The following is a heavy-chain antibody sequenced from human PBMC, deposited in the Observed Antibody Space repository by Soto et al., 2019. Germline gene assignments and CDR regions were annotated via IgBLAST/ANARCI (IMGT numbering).Heavy chain of an antibody. CDR3: AREHDFXXXXSFDY. CDR2: INAGNGNT. D-gene: IGHD3-3*01. J-gene: IGHJ4*02. CDR1: GYTFTDYA. Sequence: ASVKVSCKASGYTFTDYAIKWVRQAPGQRLEWMGWINAGNGNTKYSQKFQGRVTITRDTSASTAYIELSSLRSEDTAVYYCAREHDFXXXXSFDYWGQGTLVTVSS. V-gene: IGHV1-3*01.